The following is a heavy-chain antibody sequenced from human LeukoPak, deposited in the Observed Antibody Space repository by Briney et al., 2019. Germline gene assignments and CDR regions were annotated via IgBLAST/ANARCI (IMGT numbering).Heavy chain of an antibody. CDR3: STDLGLTMIRGVLVA. D-gene: IGHD3-10*01. CDR1: GFTFTHAW. J-gene: IGHJ5*02. Sequence: GESLRLSCAVSGFTFTHAWMTWVRQAPGQGLEWVGRIKSKGGGGATDYAAPVKGRFFLSRDDSAATLYLQMNSLDTEDTAVYYCSTDLGLTMIRGVLVAWGQGTLVTVSS. V-gene: IGHV3-15*01. CDR2: IKSKGGGGAT.